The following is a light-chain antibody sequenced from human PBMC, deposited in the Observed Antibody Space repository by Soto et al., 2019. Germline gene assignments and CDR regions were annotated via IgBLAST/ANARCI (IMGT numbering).Light chain of an antibody. CDR2: ETD. J-gene: IGLJ1*01. V-gene: IGLV1-44*01. Sequence: QSVLTQPPSVSGTPGQRATISCSGSRSNVAINPVTWYQHLPGAAARLLIYETDRQASGAPDRFSASESGTSASLAISGLTSEDEADDYGEAWDESLDGLYVFGTGTKVTVL. CDR1: RSNVAINP. CDR3: EAWDESLDGLYV.